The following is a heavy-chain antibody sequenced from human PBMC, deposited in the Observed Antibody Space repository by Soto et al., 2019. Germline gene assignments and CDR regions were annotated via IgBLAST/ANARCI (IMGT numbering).Heavy chain of an antibody. CDR3: AHTQELLWFGELPHKAFDP. D-gene: IGHD3-10*01. J-gene: IGHJ5*02. Sequence: QITLKESGPTLVKPTQSLTLTCTFSGLSLTTSGEGVGWIRQPPGKALEWLAVIYWNDDKRYSPSLKSRLTITKDTSKNQVVLTMTNMDPVDTATYYCAHTQELLWFGELPHKAFDPWGQGTLVTVSS. CDR1: GLSLTTSGEG. V-gene: IGHV2-5*01. CDR2: IYWNDDK.